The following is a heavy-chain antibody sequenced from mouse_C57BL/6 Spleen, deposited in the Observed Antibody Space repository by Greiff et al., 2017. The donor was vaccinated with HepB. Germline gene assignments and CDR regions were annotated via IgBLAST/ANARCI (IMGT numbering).Heavy chain of an antibody. Sequence: EVHLVESEGGLVQPGSSMKLSCTASGFTFSDYYMAWVRQVPEKGLEWVANINYDGSSTYYLDSLKSRFIISRDNAKNILYLQMSSLKSEDTATYYCAREIYYDYDGGAYWYFDVWGTGTTVTVSS. CDR1: GFTFSDYY. CDR2: INYDGSST. V-gene: IGHV5-16*01. CDR3: AREIYYDYDGGAYWYFDV. D-gene: IGHD2-4*01. J-gene: IGHJ1*03.